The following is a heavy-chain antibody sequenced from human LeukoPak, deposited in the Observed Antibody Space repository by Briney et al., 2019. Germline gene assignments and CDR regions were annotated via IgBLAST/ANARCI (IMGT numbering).Heavy chain of an antibody. J-gene: IGHJ3*02. D-gene: IGHD3-10*01. CDR2: ITSSDSKT. CDR3: AREGTYYHGGSTYEDAFDI. CDR1: GLTFSSYE. V-gene: IGHV3-48*03. Sequence: PGGSLRLSCAASGLTFSSYEMNWVRQAPGKGLEWVSHITSSDSKTYYADSVKGRFTISRDNAKNSLYLQMNSLSAEDTAVYYCAREGTYYHGGSTYEDAFDIWGLGTMVTVSS.